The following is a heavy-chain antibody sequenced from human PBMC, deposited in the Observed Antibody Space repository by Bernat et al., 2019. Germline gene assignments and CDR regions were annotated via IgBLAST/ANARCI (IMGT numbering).Heavy chain of an antibody. J-gene: IGHJ4*02. CDR2: IIPIFGTA. Sequence: QVQLVQSGAEVKKPGSSVKVSCKASGGTFSSYAISWVRQAPGQGLEWMGGIIPIFGTANYAQKFKGRVTITADESTSTAYMELSSLRSEDTAVYYCARAIVVVPAAIGDMYYFDYWGQGTLVTVSS. CDR3: ARAIVVVPAAIGDMYYFDY. CDR1: GGTFSSYA. V-gene: IGHV1-69*01. D-gene: IGHD2-2*01.